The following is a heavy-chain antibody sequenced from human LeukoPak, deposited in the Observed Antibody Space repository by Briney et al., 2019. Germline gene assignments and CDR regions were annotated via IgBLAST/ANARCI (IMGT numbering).Heavy chain of an antibody. Sequence: PGGSLRLSCPASGFTSSSYWMSWVRQAPGKGLGWVANIKQVGSEKYYVDSVKGRFTISRDNAKNSLYLQMNSLRAEDTAVYYCARVSQYYYYGMDVWGQGTTVTVSS. CDR2: IKQVGSEK. V-gene: IGHV3-7*01. CDR3: ARVSQYYYYGMDV. CDR1: GFTSSSYW. J-gene: IGHJ6*02.